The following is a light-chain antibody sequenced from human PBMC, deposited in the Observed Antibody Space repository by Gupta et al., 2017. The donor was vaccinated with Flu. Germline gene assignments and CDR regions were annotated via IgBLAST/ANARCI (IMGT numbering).Light chain of an antibody. Sequence: EIELTHSPRPLSFSPGERPTLSRRASQRVSSSYLAWYQQKPGQAPRLLISGASSRGTGIPDRFSGSGSGTDFTLTISRLEPEDVAVYYCQQYGSSPPITFGQGTRVEIK. CDR3: QQYGSSPPIT. J-gene: IGKJ5*01. CDR2: GAS. CDR1: QRVSSSY. V-gene: IGKV3-20*01.